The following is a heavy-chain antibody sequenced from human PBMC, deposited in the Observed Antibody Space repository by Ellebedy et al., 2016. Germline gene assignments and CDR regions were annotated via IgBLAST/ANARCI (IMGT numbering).Heavy chain of an antibody. V-gene: IGHV3-7*01. CDR3: ARDYLSGDY. J-gene: IGHJ4*02. D-gene: IGHD2/OR15-2a*01. CDR2: IKEDGSEE. CDR1: GFTFSGYW. Sequence: GGSLRLSCAASGFTFSGYWMTWVRQAPGKGLVWVASIKEDGSEEYYVDSVKGRFTISRDNAKNSLYLQMNSLRAEDTAVYYCARDYLSGDYWGQGTLVTVSS.